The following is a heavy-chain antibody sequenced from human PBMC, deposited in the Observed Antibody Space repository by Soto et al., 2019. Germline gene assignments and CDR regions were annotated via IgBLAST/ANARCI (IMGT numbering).Heavy chain of an antibody. V-gene: IGHV1-18*01. CDR2: ISAHNGNT. Sequence: QVHLVHSGAEVKKPGASVKVSCKASGYTFTSYGITWVQQAPGQGLEWMGWISAHNGNTDYAQKLQGRVIVTRDTSTSTADMELRSRSSDDTAVYYCARGRYGEYWGQGALVTVSS. D-gene: IGHD1-1*01. CDR1: GYTFTSYG. CDR3: ARGRYGEY. J-gene: IGHJ4*02.